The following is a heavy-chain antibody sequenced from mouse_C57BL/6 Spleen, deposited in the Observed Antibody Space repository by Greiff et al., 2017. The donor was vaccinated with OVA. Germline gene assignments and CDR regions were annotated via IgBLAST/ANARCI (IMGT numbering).Heavy chain of an antibody. CDR2: IYPGDGDT. Sequence: QVHVKQSGPELVKPGASVQISCKASGYAFSSSWMNWVKQRPGKGLEWIGRIYPGDGDTNYNGKFKGKATLTADKSSSTAYMQLSSLTSEDSAVYFCARADGTGYFDVWGTGTTVTVSS. D-gene: IGHD3-3*01. V-gene: IGHV1-82*01. J-gene: IGHJ1*03. CDR1: GYAFSSSW. CDR3: ARADGTGYFDV.